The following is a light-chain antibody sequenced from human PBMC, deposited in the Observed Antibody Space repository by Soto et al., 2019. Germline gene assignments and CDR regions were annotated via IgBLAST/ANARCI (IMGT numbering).Light chain of an antibody. Sequence: MVLTLSRGTVSGAPEKRAIHSFRASQSVGSSYLAWYQQKPGQAPRLLIYDASNRATGIPARFSGSGSGTEFTLTISGLQSEDFAVYYCQQYSIWRTFGQGTKVDIK. J-gene: IGKJ1*01. CDR3: QQYSIWRT. V-gene: IGKV3D-15*01. CDR2: DAS. CDR1: QSVGSSY.